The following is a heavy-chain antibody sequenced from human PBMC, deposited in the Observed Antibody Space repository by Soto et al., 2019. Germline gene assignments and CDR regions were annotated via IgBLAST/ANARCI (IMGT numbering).Heavy chain of an antibody. Sequence: QVQLVQSGAEVKKPGSSVKVSCKASGGTFSSYAISWVRQAPGQGLEWMGGIIPIFGTANYAQKFQGRVTITANEATSTAYMELRSLRDEDTAVYYCARDPGQRVNYYDSSGYLFDYWSQGTLVTVSS. D-gene: IGHD3-22*01. CDR3: ARDPGQRVNYYDSSGYLFDY. V-gene: IGHV1-69*01. CDR1: GGTFSSYA. CDR2: IIPIFGTA. J-gene: IGHJ4*02.